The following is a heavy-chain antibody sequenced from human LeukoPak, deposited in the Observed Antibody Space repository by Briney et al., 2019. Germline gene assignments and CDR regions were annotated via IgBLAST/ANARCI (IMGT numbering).Heavy chain of an antibody. J-gene: IGHJ6*04. CDR2: IIPIFGTA. CDR3: TLGAPYYYYGMDV. V-gene: IGHV1-69*06. CDR1: GGTFSSYA. D-gene: IGHD3-16*01. Sequence: SVKVSCKASGGTFSSYAISRVRQAPGQGLEWMGGIIPIFGTANYAQKFQGRVTITADKSTSTAYMELSSLRSEDTAVYYCTLGAPYYYYGMDVWGKGTTVTVSS.